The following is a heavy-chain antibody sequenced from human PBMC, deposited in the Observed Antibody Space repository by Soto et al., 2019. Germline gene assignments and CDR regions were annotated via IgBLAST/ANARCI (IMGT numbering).Heavy chain of an antibody. Sequence: SETLSITCTVSVVSISSYYWSWIRQPPGKGLEWLGDIFYSGSTNYNPSLKSRVTISVDTSKNQFSLDLTSVTAADTAVYYCARVRGSSAGVYFWAQGTPVPVSA. CDR1: VVSISSYY. D-gene: IGHD6-25*01. CDR2: IFYSGST. J-gene: IGHJ1*01. V-gene: IGHV4-59*01. CDR3: ARVRGSSAGVYF.